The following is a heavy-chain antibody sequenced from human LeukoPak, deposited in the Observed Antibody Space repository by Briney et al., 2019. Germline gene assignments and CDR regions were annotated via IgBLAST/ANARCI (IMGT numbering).Heavy chain of an antibody. D-gene: IGHD5-18*01. CDR1: GGAFSSYA. Sequence: GASVKVSCKASGGAFSSYAISWVRQAPGQGLEWMGGIIPIFGTANYAQKFQGRVTITADKSTSTAYMELSSLRSEDTAVYYCASLSFIQPYPDYAFDIWGQGTMVTVSS. V-gene: IGHV1-69*06. CDR3: ASLSFIQPYPDYAFDI. J-gene: IGHJ3*02. CDR2: IIPIFGTA.